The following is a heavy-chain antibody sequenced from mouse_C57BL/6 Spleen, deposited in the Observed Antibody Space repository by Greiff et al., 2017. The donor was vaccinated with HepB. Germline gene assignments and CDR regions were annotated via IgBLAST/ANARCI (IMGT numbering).Heavy chain of an antibody. CDR3: TRHHPMDY. CDR1: GYTFTDYE. V-gene: IGHV1-15*01. Sequence: QVQLKQSGAELVRPGASVTLSCKASGYTFTDYEMHWVKQTPVHGLEWIGAIDPETGGTAYNQKFKGKAILTADKSSSTAYMELRSLTSEDSAVYYCTRHHPMDYWGQGTSVTVSS. J-gene: IGHJ4*01. CDR2: IDPETGGT.